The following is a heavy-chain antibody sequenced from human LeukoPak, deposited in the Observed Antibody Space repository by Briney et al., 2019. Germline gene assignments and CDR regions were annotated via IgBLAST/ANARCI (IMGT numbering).Heavy chain of an antibody. CDR1: GGSISNYY. J-gene: IGHJ3*02. Sequence: SETLSLTCTVSGGSISNYYWTWIRQPPGKRLEWIGYIYYSGSTNYNPSLKSRVTISADTSKNRFSLKLSSVTAADTAVYYCARGGYDILTGYYPHDAFDIWGQGTMVTVSS. CDR2: IYYSGST. CDR3: ARGGYDILTGYYPHDAFDI. D-gene: IGHD3-9*01. V-gene: IGHV4-59*01.